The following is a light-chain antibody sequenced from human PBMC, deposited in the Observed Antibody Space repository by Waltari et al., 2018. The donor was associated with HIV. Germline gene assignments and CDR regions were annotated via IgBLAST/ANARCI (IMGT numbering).Light chain of an antibody. J-gene: IGKJ5*01. CDR1: DSLLDKDDGKIY. CDR2: THS. Sequence: DIVLTQTPLSLPVTAGESASISCRPRDSLLDKDDGKIYLDWYVQKPGQSPRLLIYTHSHRATGVPNRISASGSDTDFTLEIRRVETEDVGIYYCMHRIEFPITFGQGTRLE. V-gene: IGKV2-40*01. CDR3: MHRIEFPIT.